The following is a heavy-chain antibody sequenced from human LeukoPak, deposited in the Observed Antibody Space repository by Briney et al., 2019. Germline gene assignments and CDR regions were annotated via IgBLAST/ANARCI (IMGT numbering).Heavy chain of an antibody. V-gene: IGHV3-23*01. D-gene: IGHD5-12*01. J-gene: IGHJ3*02. CDR3: AKPRGYSGYDPRLDAFDI. CDR2: ISGSGGST. Sequence: PGGSLRLSCAASGFTFSSYAMSWVRQAPGKGLEWVSAISGSGGSTYYADSVKGRFTISRDNSKNTLYLQMNSLRAEDTAVYYCAKPRGYSGYDPRLDAFDIWGQGTMVTVSS. CDR1: GFTFSSYA.